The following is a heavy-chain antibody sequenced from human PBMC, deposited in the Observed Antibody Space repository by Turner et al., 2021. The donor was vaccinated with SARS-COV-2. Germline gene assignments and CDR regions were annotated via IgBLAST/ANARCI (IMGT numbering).Heavy chain of an antibody. CDR3: ARDPNAGYYYMDV. CDR2: IWYDGSNK. J-gene: IGHJ6*03. CDR1: GFTFSSYG. Sequence: QVQLVASGGGVVQPGRSLRLSCDASGFTFSSYGMHWLRQAPGKGLEWVAVIWYDGSNKYYADSVKGRFTVSRDNSKNTLYLQMNSLRAEDTAVYYCARDPNAGYYYMDVWGKGTTVTVSS. D-gene: IGHD2-8*01. V-gene: IGHV3-33*01.